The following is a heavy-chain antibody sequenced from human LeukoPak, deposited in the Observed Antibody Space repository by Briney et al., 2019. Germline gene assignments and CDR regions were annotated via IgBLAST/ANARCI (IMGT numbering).Heavy chain of an antibody. Sequence: PGGSLRLSCAASGFTFSSYGMHWVRQAPGKGLEWVAFIRYDGSNRYYADSVKGRFTISRDNSKNTPYLQMNSLRAEDTAVYYCAKDSALVLRFLEWLFPDDYWGQGTLVTVSS. CDR3: AKDSALVLRFLEWLFPDDY. CDR1: GFTFSSYG. D-gene: IGHD3-3*01. CDR2: IRYDGSNR. J-gene: IGHJ4*02. V-gene: IGHV3-30*02.